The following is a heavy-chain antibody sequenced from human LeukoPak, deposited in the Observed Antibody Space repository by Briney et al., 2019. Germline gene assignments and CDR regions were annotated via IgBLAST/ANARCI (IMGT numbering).Heavy chain of an antibody. D-gene: IGHD7-27*01. CDR2: IYYSGST. J-gene: IGHJ3*02. Sequence: PSETLSLTCTVSGGSISSSSYYWGWIRQPPGKGLEWIGSIYYSGSTYYNPSLKSRVTISVDTSKNQFSLKLSSVTAADTAVYYCARVTTGEDAFDIWGQGTMVTVSS. V-gene: IGHV4-39*07. CDR1: GGSISSSSYY. CDR3: ARVTTGEDAFDI.